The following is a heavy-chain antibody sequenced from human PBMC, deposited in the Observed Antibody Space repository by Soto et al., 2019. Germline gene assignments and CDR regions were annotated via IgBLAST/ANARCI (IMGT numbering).Heavy chain of an antibody. CDR3: ARGYRSCFDY. CDR1: GGSFSGYY. CDR2: INHSGST. V-gene: IGHV4-34*01. D-gene: IGHD3-16*02. J-gene: IGHJ4*02. Sequence: SETLSLTCAVYGGSFSGYYWSWIRQPPGKGLEWIGEINHSGSTNYNPSLKSRVTISVDTSKNQFSLKLSSVTAADTAVYYCARGYRSCFDYWGQGTLVTVSS.